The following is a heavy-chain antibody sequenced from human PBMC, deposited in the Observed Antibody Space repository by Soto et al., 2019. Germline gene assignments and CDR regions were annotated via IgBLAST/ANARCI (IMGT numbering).Heavy chain of an antibody. D-gene: IGHD3-16*01. Sequence: VGSLRLSCASSVCTFSSYAMSCVRHSPGKWLEWVSAISGSGGSTYYADSVKGRFTISRDNSKNTLYLQMNSLRAEDTAVYYCAKSMGIRRGGGKIGHWYFDLWGRGTLVIVSS. CDR1: VCTFSSYA. V-gene: IGHV3-23*01. J-gene: IGHJ2*01. CDR3: AKSMGIRRGGGKIGHWYFDL. CDR2: ISGSGGST.